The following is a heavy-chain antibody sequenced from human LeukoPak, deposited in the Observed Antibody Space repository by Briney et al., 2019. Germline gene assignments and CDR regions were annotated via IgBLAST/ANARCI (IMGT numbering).Heavy chain of an antibody. J-gene: IGHJ6*02. D-gene: IGHD3-16*01. V-gene: IGHV3-33*01. CDR2: IWYDGSNK. CDR1: GFTFSSYG. Sequence: PGRSLRLSCAASGFTFSSYGMHWVRQAPGKGLEWVAVIWYDGSNKYYADSVKGRFTISRDNSKNTLYLQMNSLRAEDTAVYYCARDLRRIFHYAYYGMDVWGQGTTVTVSS. CDR3: ARDLRRIFHYAYYGMDV.